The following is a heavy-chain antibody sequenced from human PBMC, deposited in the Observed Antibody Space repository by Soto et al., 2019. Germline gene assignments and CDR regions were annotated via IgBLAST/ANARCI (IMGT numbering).Heavy chain of an antibody. D-gene: IGHD3-10*01. CDR2: IYHSGST. V-gene: IGHV4-4*02. CDR1: GVSISTSNW. CDR3: AKGGRVYYGSGSYFDS. Sequence: QVQLQESGPGLVKPSGTLSLTCAVSGVSISTSNWWSWARQSPEKGLEWIGEIYHSGSTNYNPSRXSRAXIXIDKSTNHFSLHLTSVNAADTAVYFCAKGGRVYYGSGSYFDSWGQGILVTVSS. J-gene: IGHJ4*02.